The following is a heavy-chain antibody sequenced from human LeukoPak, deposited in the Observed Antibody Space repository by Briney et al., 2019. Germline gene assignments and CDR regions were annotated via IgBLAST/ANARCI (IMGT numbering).Heavy chain of an antibody. Sequence: PSETLSLTCTVSGGSISSYYWSWIRQPAGKGVEWIGRIHISGITNYNPSLTTRVTMSIDTSKNQFSLRLGSVTAADTAVYYCARRPGYYYYYMDVWGKGTTVTVSS. CDR2: IHISGIT. CDR3: ARRPGYYYYYMDV. D-gene: IGHD3-10*01. V-gene: IGHV4-4*07. J-gene: IGHJ6*03. CDR1: GGSISSYY.